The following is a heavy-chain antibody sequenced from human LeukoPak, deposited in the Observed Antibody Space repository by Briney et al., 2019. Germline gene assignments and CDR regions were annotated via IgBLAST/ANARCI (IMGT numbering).Heavy chain of an antibody. Sequence: ASVKVSCKASGYTFTSYDINWVRQATGQGLEWMGWMNPNSGNTGYAQKFQGRVTMTRNTSTSTAYMELSSLRSEDTAVYYCARLSGSSWSYNWFDPWGQGTLVTVSS. J-gene: IGHJ5*02. CDR2: MNPNSGNT. CDR3: ARLSGSSWSYNWFDP. V-gene: IGHV1-8*01. D-gene: IGHD6-13*01. CDR1: GYTFTSYD.